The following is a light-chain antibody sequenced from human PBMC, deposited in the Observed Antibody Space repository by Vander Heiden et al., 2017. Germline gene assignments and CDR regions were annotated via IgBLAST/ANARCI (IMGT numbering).Light chain of an antibody. Sequence: QSVLTQPPSVSGAPGQRVTISCTGSSSNIGAGYDVHWYQQLPGTAPKLLIYGNSNRHSGVPDRFSGSKSGTSAALAITGLQAEDEADYYCQSYDSSLSGHVVFGGGTKLTVL. CDR3: QSYDSSLSGHVV. V-gene: IGLV1-40*01. CDR1: SSNIGAGYD. CDR2: GNS. J-gene: IGLJ2*01.